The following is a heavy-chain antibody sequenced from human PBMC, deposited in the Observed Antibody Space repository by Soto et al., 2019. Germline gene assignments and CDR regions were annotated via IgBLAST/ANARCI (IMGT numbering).Heavy chain of an antibody. CDR1: GFTFIKFD. V-gene: IGHV3-13*04. J-gene: IGHJ4*02. D-gene: IGHD2-15*01. Sequence: LRLSCEASGFTFIKFDMHWVRQPTGKGLEWVSTIGISGDTYYAVSVKGRFTISRDNAKNSLSLQMNSLRAGDTALYFCARGQEVGAHFFDSWGQGTQVTVSS. CDR3: ARGQEVGAHFFDS. CDR2: IGISGDT.